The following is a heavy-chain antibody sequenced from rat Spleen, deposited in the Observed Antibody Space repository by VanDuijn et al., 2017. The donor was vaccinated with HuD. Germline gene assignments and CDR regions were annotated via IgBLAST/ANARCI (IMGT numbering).Heavy chain of an antibody. CDR1: GFTFSDYY. CDR3: ARSVFDY. CDR2: INYDGSST. J-gene: IGHJ2*01. V-gene: IGHV5-7*01. Sequence: EVRLVESGGGLVRPGRSLKLSCAASGFTFSDYYMAWVRQAPTKGLEWVATINYDGSSTNYRDSVKGRFTISRDNAKSTLYLQMDSLKSEDTATYYCARSVFDYWGQGVMVTVSS.